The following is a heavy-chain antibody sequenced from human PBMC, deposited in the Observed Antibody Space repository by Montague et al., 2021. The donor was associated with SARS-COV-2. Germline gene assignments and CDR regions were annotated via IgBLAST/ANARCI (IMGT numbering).Heavy chain of an antibody. V-gene: IGHV6-1*01. CDR2: TYYRSTWYN. CDR1: GDSVSSNEAA. Sequence: CAISGDSVSSNEAAWNWIRQSSSRGLEWPGRTYYRSTWYNDYAVSVTGRLTINPDVSKNQFSLHLNSVTLEDTAVYYCARLFGITWYALDVWGQGTTVTVSS. D-gene: IGHD3-10*02. J-gene: IGHJ6*02. CDR3: ARLFGITWYALDV.